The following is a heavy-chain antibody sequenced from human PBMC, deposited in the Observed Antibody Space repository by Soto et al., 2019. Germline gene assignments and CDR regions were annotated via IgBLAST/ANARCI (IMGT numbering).Heavy chain of an antibody. CDR1: GYTFTSYG. V-gene: IGHV1-18*01. J-gene: IGHJ3*02. CDR3: ARGLGDGIDAFDI. Sequence: QGQLVQSGAEVKKPGASVKVSCKASGYTFTSYGISWVRQAPGQGLEGMGWISAYNGHTNDAQKLQGRVTMTPYTSPSTAYMELRSLRSDDTAVYYCARGLGDGIDAFDIWGQGTMVTVSS. D-gene: IGHD1-1*01. CDR2: ISAYNGHT.